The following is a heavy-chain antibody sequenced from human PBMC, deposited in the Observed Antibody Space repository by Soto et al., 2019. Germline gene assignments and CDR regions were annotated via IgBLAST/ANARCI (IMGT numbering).Heavy chain of an antibody. CDR1: GYTFTNYG. D-gene: IGHD3-10*01. CDR2: INTYNGNT. CDR3: ARGVGSGTYYNQYNWFDP. V-gene: IGHV1-18*01. J-gene: IGHJ5*02. Sequence: QVQLVQSGAEVKKPGASVKVSCKASGYTFTNYGISWVRQAPGQGLEWMGWINTYNGNTNHAQKLQGRVTMTTDTSPSTAYMELRSLISDDTAVYYCARGVGSGTYYNQYNWFDPWGQGTLVTVSS.